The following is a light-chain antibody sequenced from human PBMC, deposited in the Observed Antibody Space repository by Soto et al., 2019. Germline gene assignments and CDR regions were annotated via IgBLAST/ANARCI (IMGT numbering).Light chain of an antibody. CDR3: QQSYSNPLT. CDR2: AAS. V-gene: IGKV1-39*01. J-gene: IGKJ4*01. Sequence: DIQMTQSPSSLSASVGDRVTIPCRASQSISTYLKWYQQKPGQAPNLLIYAASSLQSGVPSRFSGSGSGTDFILTISSLQPEDFAIYYCQQSYSNPLTFGGGTKVEIK. CDR1: QSISTY.